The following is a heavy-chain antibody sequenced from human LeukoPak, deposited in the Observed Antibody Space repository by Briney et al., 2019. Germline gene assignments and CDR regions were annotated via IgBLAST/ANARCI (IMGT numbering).Heavy chain of an antibody. CDR1: GGSISSGGYY. CDR2: TYYSGST. J-gene: IGHJ4*02. V-gene: IGHV4-31*03. Sequence: TLSLTCTVSGGSISSGGYYWSWIRQHPGKGLEWIGYTYYSGSTYYNPSLKSRVTISVDTSKNQFSLNLSSVTAADTAVYYCARDRLGTYYYDTWGQGTLVTVSS. CDR3: ARDRLGTYYYDT. D-gene: IGHD3-22*01.